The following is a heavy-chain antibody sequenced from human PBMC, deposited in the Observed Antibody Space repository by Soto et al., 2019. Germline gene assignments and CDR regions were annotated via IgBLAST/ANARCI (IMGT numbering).Heavy chain of an antibody. J-gene: IGHJ2*01. V-gene: IGHV3-7*01. CDR2: IKQDGSEQ. CDR3: ARDFDV. CDR1: GFSFSAYW. Sequence: EVQLVESGGGLVQPGGSLRLSCEASGFSFSAYWMSWVRQAPGKGLEWVANIKQDGSEQYYVDSVKGRLTISRNNAKNSLYLQMNSLRAEDTAVFYCARDFDVWGRGTLVTVSS.